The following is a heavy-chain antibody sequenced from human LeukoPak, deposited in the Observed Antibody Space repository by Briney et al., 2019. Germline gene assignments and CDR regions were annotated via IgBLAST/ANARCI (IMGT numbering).Heavy chain of an antibody. Sequence: GGSLRVSCAASGFTFSSYAMHWVRQAPGKGLEWVAVISYDGSNKYYADSVKGRFTISRDNSENTLYLQMNSLRAEDTAVYYCARDRRYYYGSGSYFFDYWGQGTLVTVSS. V-gene: IGHV3-30-3*01. D-gene: IGHD3-10*01. CDR1: GFTFSSYA. CDR3: ARDRRYYYGSGSYFFDY. CDR2: ISYDGSNK. J-gene: IGHJ4*02.